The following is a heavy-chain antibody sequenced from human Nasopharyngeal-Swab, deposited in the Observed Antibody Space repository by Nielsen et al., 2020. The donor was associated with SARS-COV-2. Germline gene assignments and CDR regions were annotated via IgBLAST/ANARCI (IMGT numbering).Heavy chain of an antibody. D-gene: IGHD6-6*01. J-gene: IGHJ6*02. Sequence: GESLKISCSASGFIFKNYAMNWVRQAPGRGLEWVSAISGADDSTKYADSVKGRFTISRDNSKNTLYLQMNSLRAEDTAVYYCAKGSTAAPYYYYGMDVWGQGTTVTVSS. V-gene: IGHV3-23*01. CDR2: ISGADDST. CDR1: GFIFKNYA. CDR3: AKGSTAAPYYYYGMDV.